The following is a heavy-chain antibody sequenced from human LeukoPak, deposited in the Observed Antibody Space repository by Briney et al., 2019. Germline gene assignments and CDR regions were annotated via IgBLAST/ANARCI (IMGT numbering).Heavy chain of an antibody. CDR2: INHSGST. D-gene: IGHD3-3*01. Sequence: PSGTLSLTCAVYGGSFSGYYWSWIRQPPGKGLEWIGEINHSGSTIYNPSLKSRVTISVDTSKNQFSLKLSSVTAADTAVYYCARHSTFFGVVIIKGRVRGPFDYWGQGTLVTVSS. V-gene: IGHV4-34*01. J-gene: IGHJ4*02. CDR3: ARHSTFFGVVIIKGRVRGPFDY. CDR1: GGSFSGYY.